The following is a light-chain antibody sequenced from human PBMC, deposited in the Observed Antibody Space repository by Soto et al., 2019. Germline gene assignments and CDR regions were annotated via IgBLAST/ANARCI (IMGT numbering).Light chain of an antibody. CDR1: SSNIGSNT. V-gene: IGLV1-44*01. CDR2: SNK. CDR3: AAWDDSLNGYV. Sequence: QSVLTQPPSATGTPGQRVTISCSGSSSNIGSNTVSWYQQLPGTAPKLLIYSNKQRPSGVPDRFSGSKSGTSASLAISGLQSEDEADYYCAAWDDSLNGYVFTTGTKVTVL. J-gene: IGLJ1*01.